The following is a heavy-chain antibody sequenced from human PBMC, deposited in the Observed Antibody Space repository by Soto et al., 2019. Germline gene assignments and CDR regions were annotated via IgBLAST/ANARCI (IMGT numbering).Heavy chain of an antibody. CDR2: INPSGAST. CDR3: ASDYNAYQRQHVFDI. J-gene: IGHJ3*02. Sequence: QVQLVQSGAEVKKPGASVKVACKASGYSFNSYYMHWVRQAPGQGPEWMGVINPSGASTSYAQKFQGSVPMTRDTSTSTVYMELSSLRSEDTALYYCASDYNAYQRQHVFDIWGQGTLVTVSS. CDR1: GYSFNSYY. D-gene: IGHD3-10*01. V-gene: IGHV1-46*02.